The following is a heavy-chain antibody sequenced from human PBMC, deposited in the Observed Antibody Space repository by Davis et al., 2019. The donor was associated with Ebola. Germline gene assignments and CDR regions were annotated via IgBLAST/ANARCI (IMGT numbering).Heavy chain of an antibody. CDR2: INAGSSRK. J-gene: IGHJ4*02. CDR1: RFTFSNYY. CDR3: VREWFGETD. D-gene: IGHD3-10*01. Sequence: GESLKISCAASRFTFSNYYMNWVRQAPGKGLEWVSNINAGSSRKSYADSVKSRFTISRDNAKNSLYLQMNSLGDEETAVYYCVREWFGETDWGQGTLVTVSS. V-gene: IGHV3-48*02.